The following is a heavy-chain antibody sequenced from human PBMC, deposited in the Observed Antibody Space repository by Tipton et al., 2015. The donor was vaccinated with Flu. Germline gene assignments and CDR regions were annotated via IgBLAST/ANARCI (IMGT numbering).Heavy chain of an antibody. J-gene: IGHJ4*02. CDR2: IHKTGST. Sequence: TLSLTCSVSGDSISSRYLWGWIRQPPGKGLEWIGNIHKTGSTYYNPSLTSRVTISVDTSKNQFSLRLTSVTAADTAVYYCARVSPRRVTSIQVVMLPEGYFDHWGQGALATVSS. CDR1: GDSISSRYL. D-gene: IGHD4-23*01. CDR3: ARVSPRRVTSIQVVMLPEGYFDH. V-gene: IGHV4-38-2*02.